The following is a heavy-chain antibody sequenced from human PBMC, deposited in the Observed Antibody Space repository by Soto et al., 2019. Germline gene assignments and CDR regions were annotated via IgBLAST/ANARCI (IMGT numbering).Heavy chain of an antibody. CDR3: ARLPYDSSGYRLDP. V-gene: IGHV4-30-2*05. J-gene: IGHJ5*02. D-gene: IGHD3-22*01. CDR1: GGSISSGGYS. Sequence: SETLSLTCAVSGGSISSGGYSWSWIRQPPGKGLEWIGYIYHSGSTYYNPSLKSRVTISVDTSKNQFSLKLSSVTAADTAVYYCARLPYDSSGYRLDPWGQGTLVTVSS. CDR2: IYHSGST.